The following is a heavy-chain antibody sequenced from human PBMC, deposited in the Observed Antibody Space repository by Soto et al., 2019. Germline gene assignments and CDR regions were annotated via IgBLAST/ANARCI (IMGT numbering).Heavy chain of an antibody. V-gene: IGHV3-23*01. CDR1: GFTFSKYA. J-gene: IGHJ4*02. CDR3: ARGPGYYFDY. Sequence: GGSLRLSCAASGFTFSKYAMTWARQAPGKGLEWVSAISSNGAGTYYVDSVKGRFTVSRDNSKNTLYLQMHSLRAEDTAVYYCARGPGYYFDYWGQGTLVTVSS. CDR2: ISSNGAGT.